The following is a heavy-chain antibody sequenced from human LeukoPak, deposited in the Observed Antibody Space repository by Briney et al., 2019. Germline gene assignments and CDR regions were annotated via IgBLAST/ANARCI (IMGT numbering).Heavy chain of an antibody. CDR1: GFTVSSNY. V-gene: IGHV3-66*01. CDR3: ARWYCGSNGCYYDY. Sequence: PGGSLRLSCAASGFTVSSNYMSWVRQAPGKGLEWVSVIYSGGSTYYADSVKGRFTISRDNSKNTLYLQMNSLRAEDTAVYYCARWYCGSNGCYYDYWGQGTLVTVSS. D-gene: IGHD2-2*01. CDR2: IYSGGST. J-gene: IGHJ4*02.